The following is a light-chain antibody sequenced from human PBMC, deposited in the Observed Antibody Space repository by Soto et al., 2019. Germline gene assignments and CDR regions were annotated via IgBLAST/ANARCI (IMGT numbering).Light chain of an antibody. V-gene: IGKV3-20*01. J-gene: IGKJ1*01. CDR2: GAS. Sequence: EIVLTQSPGTLSLSPGERATLSCRASQSVSSSHLAWDQQKPGQAPRLLISGASSRATGIPDRFTGSGSGTDFTLTSNHLEPEDFAVYYCQQYGSSPRTCGQGTKVEIK. CDR3: QQYGSSPRT. CDR1: QSVSSSH.